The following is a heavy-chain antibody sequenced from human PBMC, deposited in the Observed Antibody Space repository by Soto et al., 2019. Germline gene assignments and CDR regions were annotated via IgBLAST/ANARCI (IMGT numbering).Heavy chain of an antibody. V-gene: IGHV1-18*04. CDR1: VFTSSG. D-gene: IGHD3-3*01. CDR2: ISTHNGTT. Sequence: QEQLVQSGAEVKKPGASVKVSCKASVFTSSGISWVRQAPGQRLEWMGWISTHNGTTIYAQKFQGRVIMTMDTDTTTVYMELRSLRPDDTAVYLCAREGILGLFAAYELWGQWTMVSVSS. CDR3: AREGILGLFAAYEL. J-gene: IGHJ3*01.